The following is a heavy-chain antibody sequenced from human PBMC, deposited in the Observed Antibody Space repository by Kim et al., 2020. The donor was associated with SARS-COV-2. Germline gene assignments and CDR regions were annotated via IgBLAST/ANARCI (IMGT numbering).Heavy chain of an antibody. D-gene: IGHD3-10*01. CDR3: ARGPGFRGVITHFDY. CDR2: INHSGST. J-gene: IGHJ4*02. Sequence: SETLSLTCAVYGGSFSGYYWSWIRQPPGKGLEWIGEINHSGSTNYNPSLKSRVTISVDTSKNQFSLKLSSVTAADTAVYYCARGPGFRGVITHFDYWGQG. CDR1: GGSFSGYY. V-gene: IGHV4-34*01.